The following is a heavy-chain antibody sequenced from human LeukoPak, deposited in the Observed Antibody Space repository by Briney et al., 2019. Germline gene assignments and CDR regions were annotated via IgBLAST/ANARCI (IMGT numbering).Heavy chain of an antibody. V-gene: IGHV1-69*05. CDR2: IIPIFGTA. CDR1: GGTFSSYA. Sequence: SVKVSCKASGGTFSSYAISWVRQAPGQGLEWMGRIIPIFGTANYAQKFQGRVTITTDESTSTAYMELSSLRSEDTAVYYCARDTPHIYNDSSGYYFDYWGQGTLVTVSS. CDR3: ARDTPHIYNDSSGYYFDY. D-gene: IGHD3-22*01. J-gene: IGHJ4*02.